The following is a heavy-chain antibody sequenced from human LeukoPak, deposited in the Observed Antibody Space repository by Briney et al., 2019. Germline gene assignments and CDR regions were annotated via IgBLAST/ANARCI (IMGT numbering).Heavy chain of an antibody. D-gene: IGHD6-19*01. J-gene: IGHJ4*02. CDR1: GFTFSSYS. V-gene: IGHV3-21*01. Sequence: GSLRLSCEDSGFTFSSYSMNWVRQAPGKGLEWVSSISSSSSHIYYADSVKGRFTISRDNAKNSLFLQMNSLRAEDTAVYYCARSDTSGWPNFDYRGQGTLVTVSS. CDR2: ISSSSSHI. CDR3: ARSDTSGWPNFDY.